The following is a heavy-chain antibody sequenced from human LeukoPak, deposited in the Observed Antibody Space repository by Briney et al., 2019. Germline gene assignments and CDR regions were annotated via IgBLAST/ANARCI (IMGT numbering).Heavy chain of an antibody. CDR2: ISSSSSTI. CDR3: ARSRGSSGSYPFGY. J-gene: IGHJ4*02. CDR1: GFTFISYS. D-gene: IGHD1-26*01. Sequence: PGGSLRLSCAASGFTFISYSMNWVRQAPGKGLEWVSYISSSSSTIYYAGSVKGRFTISRDNAKNSLFLQMNSLRAEDTAVYYCARSRGSSGSYPFGYWGQGTLVTVSS. V-gene: IGHV3-48*01.